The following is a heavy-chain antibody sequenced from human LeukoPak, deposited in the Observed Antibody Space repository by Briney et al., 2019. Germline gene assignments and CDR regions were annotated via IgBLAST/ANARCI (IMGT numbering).Heavy chain of an antibody. CDR2: INPNSGGT. CDR1: GYTFTSYG. J-gene: IGHJ6*03. D-gene: IGHD6-19*01. Sequence: ASVKVSCKASGYTFTSYGISWVRQAPGQGLEWMGWINPNSGGTNYAQKFQGRVTMTRDTSISTAYMELSRLRSDDTAVYYCATSIAVAGTGYGYCYMDVWGKGTTVTVSS. CDR3: ATSIAVAGTGYGYCYMDV. V-gene: IGHV1-2*02.